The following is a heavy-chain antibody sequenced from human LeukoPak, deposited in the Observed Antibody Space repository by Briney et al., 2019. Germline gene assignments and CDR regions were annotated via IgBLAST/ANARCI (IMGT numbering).Heavy chain of an antibody. CDR2: ISSSSSYI. D-gene: IGHD5-18*01. CDR3: AGGHSYGYPHDY. Sequence: GGSLRLSCAASGFTFSSYSMNWVRQAPGKGLEWVSSISSSSSYIYYADSVKGRFTISRDNAKNSLYLQMNSLRAEDTAVYYCAGGHSYGYPHDYWGQGTLVTVSS. V-gene: IGHV3-21*01. CDR1: GFTFSSYS. J-gene: IGHJ4*02.